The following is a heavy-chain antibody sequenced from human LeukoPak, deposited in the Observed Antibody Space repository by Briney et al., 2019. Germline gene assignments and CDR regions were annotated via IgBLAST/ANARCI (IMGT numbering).Heavy chain of an antibody. CDR1: GYTFTGYY. Sequence: ASVKVSCKASGYTFTGYYMHWVRQAPGQGLEWMGRINPNSGGTNYAQRFQGRVTMTRDTSISTAYMELSRLRSDDTAAYYCARVGREYYYDSSGYPIDYWGQGTLVTVSS. CDR2: INPNSGGT. V-gene: IGHV1-2*06. D-gene: IGHD3-22*01. CDR3: ARVGREYYYDSSGYPIDY. J-gene: IGHJ4*02.